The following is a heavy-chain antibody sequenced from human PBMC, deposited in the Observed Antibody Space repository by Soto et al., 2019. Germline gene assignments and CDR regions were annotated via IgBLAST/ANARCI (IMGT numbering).Heavy chain of an antibody. Sequence: EVQLVESGGGQVKPGGSLRLSCAASGFSFSTYTMNWVRQAPGKGLEWVSGIHSGSSDIYYADSVKGRFTNSRDNANNSLFLQMSSLRAVDTAVYYCAGGSQNVWMREDGFGIWGQGTMVSVSS. D-gene: IGHD3-16*01. CDR3: AGGSQNVWMREDGFGI. CDR1: GFSFSTYT. V-gene: IGHV3-21*01. J-gene: IGHJ3*02. CDR2: IHSGSSDI.